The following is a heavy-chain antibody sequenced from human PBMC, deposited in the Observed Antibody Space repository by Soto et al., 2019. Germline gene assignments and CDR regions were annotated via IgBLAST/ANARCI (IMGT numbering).Heavy chain of an antibody. CDR2: ISSDGSNK. J-gene: IGHJ6*02. CDR1: GFTFSSYG. D-gene: IGHD3-3*01. CDR3: AKAYKGTYYDFWSGYYTDDYYYGMDV. Sequence: GGSLRLSCAASGFTFSSYGMHWVRKAPGKGLEWVAVISSDGSNKYSADSVKGRFTISRDNSKNTLYLQMNSLRAEDTAVYYCAKAYKGTYYDFWSGYYTDDYYYGMDVWGQGTTVTVSS. V-gene: IGHV3-30*18.